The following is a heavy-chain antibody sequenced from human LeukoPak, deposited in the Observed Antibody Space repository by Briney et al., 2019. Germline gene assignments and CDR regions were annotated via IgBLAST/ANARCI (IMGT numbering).Heavy chain of an antibody. J-gene: IGHJ4*02. CDR2: IWYDGSNK. CDR1: GFTFSTYG. CDR3: AKDLVDYGDSYYFDY. D-gene: IGHD4-17*01. Sequence: GGSLRLSCAASGFTFSTYGMHWVRQAPGKGLEWVAVIWYDGSNKYYANSVKGRFTISRDNSKNMLYLQMNSLRAEDTAVYYCAKDLVDYGDSYYFDYWGQGTLVTVSS. V-gene: IGHV3-33*06.